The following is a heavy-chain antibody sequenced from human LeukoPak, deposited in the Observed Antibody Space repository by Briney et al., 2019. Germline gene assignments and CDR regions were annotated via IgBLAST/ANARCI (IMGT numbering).Heavy chain of an antibody. CDR3: ARDSPDIVVVPAAIPDYYYYGMDV. J-gene: IGHJ6*02. Sequence: ASVKVSYKASGYTFTSYGISWVRQAPGQGIEWMGWISAYNGNTNYAQKLQGRVTMTTDTSTSTAYMELRSLRSDDTAVYYCARDSPDIVVVPAAIPDYYYYGMDVWGQGTTVTVSS. D-gene: IGHD2-2*02. CDR1: GYTFTSYG. V-gene: IGHV1-18*01. CDR2: ISAYNGNT.